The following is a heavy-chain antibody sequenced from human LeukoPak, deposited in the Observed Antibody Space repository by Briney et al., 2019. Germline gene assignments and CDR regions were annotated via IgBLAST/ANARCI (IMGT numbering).Heavy chain of an antibody. CDR2: IIPILGIA. V-gene: IGHV1-69*04. J-gene: IGHJ4*02. Sequence: GASVTVSFKGSGGTFSSYAISWVRQAPGQGLEWMGRIIPILGIANYAQKFQGRVTITADKYTSTAYMELSSLRSEDTGVYYCAREISGIAAAGTSPDYWGQGTLVTVSS. CDR3: AREISGIAAAGTSPDY. CDR1: GGTFSSYA. D-gene: IGHD6-13*01.